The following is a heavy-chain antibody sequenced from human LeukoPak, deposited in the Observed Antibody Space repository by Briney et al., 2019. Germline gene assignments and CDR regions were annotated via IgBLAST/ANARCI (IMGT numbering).Heavy chain of an antibody. CDR1: GFTFSSYS. CDR2: ISSSSSYI. D-gene: IGHD6-19*01. Sequence: GGSLRLSCAASGFTFSSYSMNWVRQAPGKGLEWVSSISSSSSYIYYADSVKGRFTISRDNAKNSLYLQMNSLRAEDTAVYYCARDPKQWLVGDHYYYYGMDVWGQGTTVTVSS. J-gene: IGHJ6*02. V-gene: IGHV3-21*01. CDR3: ARDPKQWLVGDHYYYYGMDV.